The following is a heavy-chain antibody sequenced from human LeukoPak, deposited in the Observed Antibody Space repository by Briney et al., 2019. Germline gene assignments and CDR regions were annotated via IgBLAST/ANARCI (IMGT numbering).Heavy chain of an antibody. CDR1: GFTFGDYA. V-gene: IGHV3-49*04. CDR2: IRGTAYGMKS. CDR3: ARGTGIGAAGTGRLLGF. Sequence: GSPRLSCSASGFTFGDYAMSWVRQAPGKGLEWVGFIRGTAYGMKSAYAASVKGRSTFSRDDSKSIAYLQMNSLKTEDTAVYYCARGTGIGAAGTGRLLGFWGQGTLVTV. J-gene: IGHJ4*02. D-gene: IGHD6-13*01.